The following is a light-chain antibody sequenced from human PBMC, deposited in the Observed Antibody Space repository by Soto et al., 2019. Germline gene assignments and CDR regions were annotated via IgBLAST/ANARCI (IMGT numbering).Light chain of an antibody. V-gene: IGKV1-39*01. CDR3: QQSYSTRIT. CDR2: AAS. Sequence: DIQMTQSPSSLSASVGDRVTITCRASQSISNYLNWYQQKPGKAPKLLSYAASSLQSGVPSRFSGSGSWTDFTLTISSLQPEDFATYYCQQSYSTRITFGQGTRLEI. CDR1: QSISNY. J-gene: IGKJ5*01.